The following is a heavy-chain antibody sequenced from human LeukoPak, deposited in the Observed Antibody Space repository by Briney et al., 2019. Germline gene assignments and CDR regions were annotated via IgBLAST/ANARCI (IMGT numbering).Heavy chain of an antibody. D-gene: IGHD3-16*01. CDR3: GKEGGA. V-gene: IGHV3-23*01. Sequence: GGSLRLSCAASGFRFSDCTMTWVRQAPGKGPEWVSAIGGRGGSTYYADFLGGRFTISRDNSKDMLYLQMNSLKVEDTATYYCGKEGGAWGQGTKVTVSS. J-gene: IGHJ5*02. CDR2: IGGRGGST. CDR1: GFRFSDCT.